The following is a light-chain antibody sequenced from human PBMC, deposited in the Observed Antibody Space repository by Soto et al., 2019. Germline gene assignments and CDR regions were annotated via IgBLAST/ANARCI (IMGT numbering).Light chain of an antibody. V-gene: IGLV2-11*01. Sequence: QSVLTQPRSVSGSPGQSVTISCTGTSSDVGGYNYVSWYQQHPGKAPKLMIYDVSKRPSGVPDRFSGSKSGNTASLTIFGLQAEDEADYYCCSYAGSYTHVVFGGGTKLTVL. CDR2: DVS. J-gene: IGLJ2*01. CDR1: SSDVGGYNY. CDR3: CSYAGSYTHVV.